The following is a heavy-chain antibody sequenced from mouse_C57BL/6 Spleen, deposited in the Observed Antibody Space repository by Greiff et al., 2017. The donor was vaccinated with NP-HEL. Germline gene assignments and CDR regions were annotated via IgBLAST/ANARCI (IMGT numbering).Heavy chain of an antibody. CDR1: CYTFTSYW. J-gene: IGHJ1*03. CDR2: INPSNGGT. D-gene: IGHD1-1*01. CDR3: ARITTVVADWYFDV. V-gene: IGHV1-53*01. Sequence: QVQLKQPGTELVKPGASVKLSCKASCYTFTSYWMHWVKQRPGQGLEWIGNINPSNGGTNYNEKFKSKATLTVDKSSSTAYMQLSSLTSEDSAVYYCARITTVVADWYFDVWGTGTTVTVSS.